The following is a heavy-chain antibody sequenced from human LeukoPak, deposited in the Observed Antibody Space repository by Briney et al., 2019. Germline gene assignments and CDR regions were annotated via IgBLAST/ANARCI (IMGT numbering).Heavy chain of an antibody. J-gene: IGHJ4*02. D-gene: IGHD3-10*01. CDR1: GFTFSSFE. CDR3: ARDRRVVRGDVFDY. CDR2: ISSGGSTI. V-gene: IGHV3-48*03. Sequence: GGSLRLSCAASGFTFSSFEMKWVRQAPGKGLEWVSYISSGGSTIYYADSVKGRFTISRDNAKNSLYLQMNSLRAEDTAVYYCARDRRVVRGDVFDYWGQGILVTVSS.